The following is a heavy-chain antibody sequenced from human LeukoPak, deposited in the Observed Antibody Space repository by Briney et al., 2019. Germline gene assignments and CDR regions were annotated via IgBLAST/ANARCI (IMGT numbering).Heavy chain of an antibody. CDR3: ARESYCSGGSCYNDY. D-gene: IGHD2-15*01. CDR1: GGSISSSSYY. Sequence: SETLSLTCTVSGGSISSSSYYWGWIRQPPGKGLEWIGSIYYSGSTYYNPSLKSRVTISVDTSKNQFSLKLSSVTAADTAVYYCARESYCSGGSCYNDYWGQGTLVTVSS. CDR2: IYYSGST. V-gene: IGHV4-39*02. J-gene: IGHJ4*02.